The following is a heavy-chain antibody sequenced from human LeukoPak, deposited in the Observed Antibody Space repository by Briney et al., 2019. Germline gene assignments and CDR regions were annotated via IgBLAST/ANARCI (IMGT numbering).Heavy chain of an antibody. CDR2: IHYSGST. V-gene: IGHV4-61*01. Sequence: SEILSLTCIVSGGSVSSGTSYWSWIRQPPGKGLEWIGYIHYSGSTKYNPSLQSRLTISVDTSKNQFSLNLTSVTATDTAVYYCARELWRESYGMDVWGPGTTVAVSS. J-gene: IGHJ6*02. CDR3: ARELWRESYGMDV. CDR1: GGSVSSGTSY. D-gene: IGHD2-21*01.